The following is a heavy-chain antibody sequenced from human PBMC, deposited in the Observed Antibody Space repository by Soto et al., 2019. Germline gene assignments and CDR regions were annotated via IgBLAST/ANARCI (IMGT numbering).Heavy chain of an antibody. CDR3: ASASMYIWNEH. J-gene: IGHJ4*02. Sequence: QVQLVQSGAEVKRPGASVKVSCEASGYTFTTYDINWVRQASGQGLEWMGCVNPSSGNTVYAQKFHGRVTMTRDTSISTAYMELSSLKFDDTAIYSCASASMYIWNEHWGQGTLVTVSS. CDR1: GYTFTTYD. V-gene: IGHV1-8*01. CDR2: VNPSSGNT. D-gene: IGHD1-20*01.